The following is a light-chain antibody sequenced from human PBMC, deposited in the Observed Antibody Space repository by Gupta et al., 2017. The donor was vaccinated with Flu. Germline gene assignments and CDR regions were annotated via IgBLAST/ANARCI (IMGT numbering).Light chain of an antibody. J-gene: IGKJ3*01. CDR1: QSISSY. V-gene: IGKV1-39*01. CDR3: QQSYNTPFT. Sequence: QMIQPPSSLSASVGDRVTITCRASQSISSYLNWYQQTPGKAPSLLIYAASSLQSGVPARFSGSGSGTDFSLTISSLQPEDFATYYCQQSYNTPFTFGPGTKVDI. CDR2: AAS.